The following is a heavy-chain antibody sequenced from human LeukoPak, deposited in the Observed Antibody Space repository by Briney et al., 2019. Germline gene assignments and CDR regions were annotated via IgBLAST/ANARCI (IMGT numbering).Heavy chain of an antibody. V-gene: IGHV1-2*02. CDR2: INSNSGGT. Sequence: EASVKVSCKTSGYTFTDYYIHWMRQAPGQGLEWMGWINSNSGGTSYAQKFQGRVTLTRATPTRTAFMELNRLTSNDTAVYYCAKDAGTYYYMDVWGKGTTVTVSS. CDR1: GYTFTDYY. J-gene: IGHJ6*03. CDR3: AKDAGTYYYMDV.